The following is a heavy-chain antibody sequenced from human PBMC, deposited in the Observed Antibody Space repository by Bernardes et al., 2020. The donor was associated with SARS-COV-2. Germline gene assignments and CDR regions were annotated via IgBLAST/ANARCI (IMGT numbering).Heavy chain of an antibody. J-gene: IGHJ6*02. D-gene: IGHD4-17*01. CDR1: GGSISSYY. CDR3: ARRRVTTYSRYYYGMDV. CDR2: INHSGST. V-gene: IGHV4-34*01. Sequence: SETLSLTCTVSGGSISSYYWSWIRQPPGKGLEWIGEINHSGSTNYNPSLKSRVTISVDTSKNQFSLKLSSVTAADTAVYYCARRRVTTYSRYYYGMDVWGQGTTVTVSS.